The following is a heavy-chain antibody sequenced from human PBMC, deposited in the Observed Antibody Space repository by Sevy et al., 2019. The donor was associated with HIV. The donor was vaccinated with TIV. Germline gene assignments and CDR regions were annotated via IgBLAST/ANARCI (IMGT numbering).Heavy chain of an antibody. CDR2: IYYSGST. D-gene: IGHD3-10*01. CDR1: GGSISSSSYY. V-gene: IGHV4-39*01. CDR3: ARGSYYYGSGSYSPPHY. J-gene: IGHJ4*02. Sequence: SETLSLTCTVSGGSISSSSYYGGWIRQTPGKGLEWIGSIYYSGSTYYNPSLKSRVTISVDTSKNQFSLKLSSVTAADTAVYYCARGSYYYGSGSYSPPHYWGQGTLVTVSS.